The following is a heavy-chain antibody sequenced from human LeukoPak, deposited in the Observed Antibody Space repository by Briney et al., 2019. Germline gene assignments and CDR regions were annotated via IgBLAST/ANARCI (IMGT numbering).Heavy chain of an antibody. Sequence: PSETLSLTCTVSGGSISSGGYYWSWIRQHPGKGLEWIGYIYYSGSTYYNPSLKSRVTISVDTSKNQFSLKLSSVTAADTAVYYCARGVRSYGDPTNFDYWGQGTLVTVSS. CDR1: GGSISSGGYY. J-gene: IGHJ4*02. CDR2: IYYSGST. V-gene: IGHV4-31*03. CDR3: ARGVRSYGDPTNFDY. D-gene: IGHD4-17*01.